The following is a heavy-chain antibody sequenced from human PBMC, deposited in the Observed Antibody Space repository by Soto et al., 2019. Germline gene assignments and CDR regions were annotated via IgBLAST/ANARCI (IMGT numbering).Heavy chain of an antibody. V-gene: IGHV5-51*01. CDR3: ARLDYSTSSRWLDP. CDR1: GYSFTSYW. J-gene: IGHJ5*02. CDR2: IYPGDSDT. Sequence: GASLKISCKGSGYSFTSYWIAWVRQMPGKGLEWMGIIYPGDSDTRYSPSFQGQVTISADKSITTAYLQWSSVKASDTAMYYCARLDYSTSSRWLDPWGQGTLVTVSS. D-gene: IGHD4-4*01.